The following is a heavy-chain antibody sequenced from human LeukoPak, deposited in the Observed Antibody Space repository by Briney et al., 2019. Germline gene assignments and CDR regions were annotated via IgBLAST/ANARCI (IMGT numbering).Heavy chain of an antibody. V-gene: IGHV3-30*02. J-gene: IGHJ4*02. CDR3: VKDAIFTVDPFDY. D-gene: IGHD3-3*01. Sequence: GGSLRLSCVVSGMTFDRHGMHWVRQPPGKGLEWLAFIKYDGSRTDYEDSVQGRFTVSRDNSKNTLYLEMNSLRAEDAAIYYCVKDAIFTVDPFDYWGQGTLVTVSS. CDR2: IKYDGSRT. CDR1: GMTFDRHG.